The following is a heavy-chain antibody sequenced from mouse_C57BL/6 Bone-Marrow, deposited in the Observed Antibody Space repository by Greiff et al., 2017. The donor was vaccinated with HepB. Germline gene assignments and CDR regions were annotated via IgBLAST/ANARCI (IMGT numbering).Heavy chain of an antibody. CDR3: ARYGYYGAMDY. V-gene: IGHV1-81*01. J-gene: IGHJ4*01. D-gene: IGHD2-3*01. Sequence: VQLQESGAELARPGASVKLSCKASGYTFTSYGISWVKQRTGQGLEWIGEIYPRSGNTYYNEKFKGKATLTADKSSSTAYMELRSLTSEDSAVYVCARYGYYGAMDYWGQGTSVTVSS. CDR2: IYPRSGNT. CDR1: GYTFTSYG.